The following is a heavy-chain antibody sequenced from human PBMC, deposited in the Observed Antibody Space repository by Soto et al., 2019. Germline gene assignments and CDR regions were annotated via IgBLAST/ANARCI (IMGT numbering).Heavy chain of an antibody. J-gene: IGHJ5*02. Sequence: QVQLQESGPGLVKPSQTLSFTCTVSGGSISSGGYYWSWIRQHPWKGLEWIGYIYYSGSTYYNPYLKSRVTISVDTSKNQSSLKMSSVTAADTSVYHCARGGYDSSGYWEYIWFDTWGQAPLFTVSS. CDR1: GGSISSGGYY. CDR2: IYYSGST. D-gene: IGHD3-22*01. CDR3: ARGGYDSSGYWEYIWFDT. V-gene: IGHV4-31*03.